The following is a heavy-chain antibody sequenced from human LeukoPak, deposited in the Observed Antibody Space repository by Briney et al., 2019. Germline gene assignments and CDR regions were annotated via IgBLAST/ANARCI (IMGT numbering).Heavy chain of an antibody. CDR3: AKEYGSGRSNFDY. Sequence: GGSLRLSCAASGFIFSSYGMHWVRQAPGKGLEWVTFIRHDGSNKNYADSVKGRLTISRDNSKNTLFLQMNKLRPEDTAVYYCAKEYGSGRSNFDYWGQGTLVIVSS. D-gene: IGHD3-10*01. J-gene: IGHJ4*02. CDR1: GFIFSSYG. CDR2: IRHDGSNK. V-gene: IGHV3-30*02.